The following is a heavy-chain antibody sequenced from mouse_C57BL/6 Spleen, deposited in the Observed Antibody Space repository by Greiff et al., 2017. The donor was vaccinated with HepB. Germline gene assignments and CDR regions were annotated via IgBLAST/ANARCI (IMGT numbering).Heavy chain of an antibody. D-gene: IGHD2-5*01. CDR1: GFTFSDYG. Sequence: EVMLVESGGGLVKPGGSLKLSCAASGFTFSDYGMHWVRQAPEKGLEWVAYISSGSSTIYYADTVKGRCTISRDNAKNTLFLQMTSLRSEDTAMYYCARDSNYDAWFAYWGQGTLVTVSA. CDR2: ISSGSSTI. CDR3: ARDSNYDAWFAY. V-gene: IGHV5-17*01. J-gene: IGHJ3*01.